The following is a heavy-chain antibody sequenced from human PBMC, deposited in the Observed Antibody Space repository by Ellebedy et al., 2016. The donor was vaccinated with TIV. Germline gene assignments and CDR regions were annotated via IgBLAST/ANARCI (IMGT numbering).Heavy chain of an antibody. V-gene: IGHV3-66*01. CDR1: AFTIGSNY. J-gene: IGHJ3*02. D-gene: IGHD1-1*01. CDR3: ATETFNDVDLKIWGVFDM. CDR2: ISTGLTT. Sequence: GGSLRLSCAASAFTIGSNYMSWVRQAPGKGLEWVSVISTGLTTYYADSVKGRFTISRDDSKNTLHLEIRSLRVEDTAVYYCATETFNDVDLKIWGVFDMWGQGTMVTVSS.